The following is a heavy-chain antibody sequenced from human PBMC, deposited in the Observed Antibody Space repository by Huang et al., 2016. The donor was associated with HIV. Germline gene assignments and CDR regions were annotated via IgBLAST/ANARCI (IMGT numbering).Heavy chain of an antibody. CDR3: VKDRGQQLSPFDS. CDR2: ISPSISFI. V-gene: IGHV3-21*01. D-gene: IGHD6-13*01. J-gene: IGHJ4*02. CDR1: GFSLDSFN. Sequence: EVQLVDSGGGLVKPGGSLRLSCAASGFSLDSFNMFWVRQTPAKGVEWVASISPSISFIDYADSVKGRFSISRDNAKNSLYLQMNSLRGEDTAVYYCVKDRGQQLSPFDSWGQGTLVTVSS.